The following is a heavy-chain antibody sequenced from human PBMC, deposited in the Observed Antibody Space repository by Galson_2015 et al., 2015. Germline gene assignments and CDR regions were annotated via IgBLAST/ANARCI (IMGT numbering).Heavy chain of an antibody. CDR2: IDPSDSYT. J-gene: IGHJ3*02. CDR3: ATTPGANYYDSSGYYPVGAFEI. V-gene: IGHV5-10-1*01. D-gene: IGHD3-22*01. CDR1: GYSFTRYW. Sequence: QSGAEVKKPGESLRISCKGSGYSFTRYWISWVRQMPGKGLEWMGRIDPSDSYTNYSPSFQGHVTISADKSISTAYLQWSSLKASDTAMYYCATTPGANYYDSSGYYPVGAFEIWGQGTMVTVSS.